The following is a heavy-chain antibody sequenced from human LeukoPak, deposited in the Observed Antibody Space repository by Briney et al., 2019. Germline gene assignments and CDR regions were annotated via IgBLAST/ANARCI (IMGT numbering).Heavy chain of an antibody. Sequence: PGGSLRLSCAASGFTFSSYWMSWVRQAPGKGLEWVANIKQDGSEKYYVDSVKGRFTISRDNAKNSLYLQMNSLRAEDTAAYYCATTDLYGSGSYYGDYWGQGTLVTVSS. J-gene: IGHJ4*02. CDR3: ATTDLYGSGSYYGDY. D-gene: IGHD3-10*01. V-gene: IGHV3-7*01. CDR1: GFTFSSYW. CDR2: IKQDGSEK.